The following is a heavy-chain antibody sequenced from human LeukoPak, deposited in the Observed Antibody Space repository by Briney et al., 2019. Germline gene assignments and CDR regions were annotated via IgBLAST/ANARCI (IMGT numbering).Heavy chain of an antibody. Sequence: SETLSLTCTDAGGSISSYYWSWIRQPPGKGLEWIGYIYYSGSTNYNPSLKSRVTISVDTSKNQFSLKLSSVTAADTAVYYCARDAWGLFDYWGQGTLVTVSS. CDR2: IYYSGST. J-gene: IGHJ4*02. D-gene: IGHD7-27*01. CDR3: ARDAWGLFDY. CDR1: GGSISSYY. V-gene: IGHV4-59*01.